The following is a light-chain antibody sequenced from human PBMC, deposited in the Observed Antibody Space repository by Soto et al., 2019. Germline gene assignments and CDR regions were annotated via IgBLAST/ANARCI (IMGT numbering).Light chain of an antibody. J-gene: IGKJ1*01. CDR3: QQYNNWWT. CDR1: QSVSTN. V-gene: IGKV3-15*01. Sequence: EIVMTQSPATLSVSPGERATFSCRASQSVSTNLAWYQQMPGQAPRLLIYGASTRASGIPARFSGSGSGTELTLTISSLQSEDFAVYYCQQYNNWWTFGQGTKVDIK. CDR2: GAS.